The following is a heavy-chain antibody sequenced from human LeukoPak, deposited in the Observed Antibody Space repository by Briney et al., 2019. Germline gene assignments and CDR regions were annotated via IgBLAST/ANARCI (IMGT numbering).Heavy chain of an antibody. Sequence: GGSLRLSCAASGFTFSGYAMSWVRQAPGKGLEWVSAISGSGGSTYYADSVKGRFTISRDNSKNTLYLQMNSLRAEDTTVYYCAKQTPTHYYDSSGYLDYWGQGTLVTVSS. J-gene: IGHJ4*02. CDR3: AKQTPTHYYDSSGYLDY. D-gene: IGHD3-22*01. V-gene: IGHV3-23*01. CDR2: ISGSGGST. CDR1: GFTFSGYA.